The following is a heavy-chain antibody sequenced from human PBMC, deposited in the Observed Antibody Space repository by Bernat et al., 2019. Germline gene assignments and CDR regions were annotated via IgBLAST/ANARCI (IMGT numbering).Heavy chain of an antibody. V-gene: IGHV3-30-3*01. CDR2: MSSDGSSK. Sequence: QVQVVESGGGVVQPGRSLRLSCVISRFIFSNSPMHWVRQAPGKGLEWVAVMSSDGSSKYYAESVKGRFTISRDNSKSTLYLQMNSLGLEDTAMYYCARDRPYMDNWGQGTLVTVSS. D-gene: IGHD6-6*01. CDR3: ARDRPYMDN. CDR1: RFIFSNSP. J-gene: IGHJ4*02.